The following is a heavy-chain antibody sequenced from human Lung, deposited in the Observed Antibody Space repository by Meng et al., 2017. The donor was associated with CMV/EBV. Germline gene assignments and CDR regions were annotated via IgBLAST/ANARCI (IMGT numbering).Heavy chain of an antibody. Sequence: VQLVESGGGVVQPGGSLGSACAASGFTFTSYGMHWVRQAPGKGLEWVAFIRYDESDKYYGESVKGRFTISRDTSRNTLDLQMNSLRPEDTGVYYCAKDDPVLHQWGQGTLVTVSS. CDR1: GFTFTSYG. CDR3: AKDDPVLHQ. V-gene: IGHV3-30*02. CDR2: IRYDESDK. J-gene: IGHJ4*02.